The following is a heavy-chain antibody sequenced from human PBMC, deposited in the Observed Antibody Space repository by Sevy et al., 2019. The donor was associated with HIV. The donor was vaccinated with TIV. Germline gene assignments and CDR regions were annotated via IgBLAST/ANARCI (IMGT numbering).Heavy chain of an antibody. D-gene: IGHD6-19*01. CDR2: IKQDGNEK. J-gene: IGHJ6*03. V-gene: IGHV3-7*03. CDR3: ARVIAVAGYMDV. Sequence: GGSLRLSCAASGFTFSSYWMSWVRQAPGKGLEWVANIKQDGNEKYYVDSVKGRFTISRDNAKNSLYLQMNCLRAEDTAGYYCARVIAVAGYMDVWGKGTTVTVSS. CDR1: GFTFSSYW.